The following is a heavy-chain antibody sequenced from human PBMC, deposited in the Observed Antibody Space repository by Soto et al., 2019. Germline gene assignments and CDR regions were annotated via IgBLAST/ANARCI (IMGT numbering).Heavy chain of an antibody. V-gene: IGHV1-69*12. CDR2: IIPIFGTA. Sequence: QVQLVQSGAEVKKPGSSVKVSCKASGGTFSSYAISWVRQAPGQGLEWMGGIIPIFGTANYAQKFQGRVTITADESTSTAYMQLSSLRSEDTAVYYCARIGDFWRGYRDGAFGYWGQGTLVTVSS. J-gene: IGHJ4*02. D-gene: IGHD3-3*01. CDR3: ARIGDFWRGYRDGAFGY. CDR1: GGTFSSYA.